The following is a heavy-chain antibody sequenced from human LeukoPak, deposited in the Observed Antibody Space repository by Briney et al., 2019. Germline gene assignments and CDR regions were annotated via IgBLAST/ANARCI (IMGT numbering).Heavy chain of an antibody. J-gene: IGHJ6*03. V-gene: IGHV3-11*04. CDR3: ARVDTVTKPSKVHPSDYYYYYYMDV. CDR2: ISSSGNTT. CDR1: GFTFSDYY. D-gene: IGHD4-17*01. Sequence: GGSLRLSCAASGFTFSDYYMSWIRQAPGKGLEWVSYISSSGNTTYHADSVKGRFTISRDNAKNSLYLQMNSLRAEDTAVYYCARVDTVTKPSKVHPSDYYYYYYMDVWGKGTTVTVSS.